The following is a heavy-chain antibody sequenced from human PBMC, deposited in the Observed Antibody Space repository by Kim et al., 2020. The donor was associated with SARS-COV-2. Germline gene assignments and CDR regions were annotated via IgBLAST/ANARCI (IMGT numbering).Heavy chain of an antibody. Sequence: GGSLRLSCTGSGFTFSTYWISWVRQAPGEGLEWVAYIKEDGSEKHYVDSVKGRFTISRDNAKNSLYLQMNSLRAEDTAVYYCAKDRGGRSGMAVWGQGTTLT. CDR3: AKDRGGRSGMAV. CDR2: IKEDGSEK. D-gene: IGHD2-15*01. CDR1: GFTFSTYW. V-gene: IGHV3-7*01. J-gene: IGHJ6*02.